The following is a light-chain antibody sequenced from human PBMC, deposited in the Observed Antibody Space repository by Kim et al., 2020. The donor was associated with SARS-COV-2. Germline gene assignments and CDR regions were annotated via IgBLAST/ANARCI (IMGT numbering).Light chain of an antibody. V-gene: IGLV2-11*01. CDR2: DVI. J-gene: IGLJ3*02. CDR3: CSYAGSYTWV. CDR1: SSDVVSYDY. Sequence: QSALTQPRSVSGSPGQSVTISCTGTSSDVVSYDYVSWYQQHPGKAPKLIIYDVIKRPSGVPDRFSGSKSGNTASLTISGLQAEDEADYFCCSYAGSYTWVFGGGTELTVL.